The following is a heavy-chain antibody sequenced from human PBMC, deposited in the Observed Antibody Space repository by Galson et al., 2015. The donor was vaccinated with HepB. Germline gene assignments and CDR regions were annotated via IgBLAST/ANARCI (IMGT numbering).Heavy chain of an antibody. D-gene: IGHD4-23*01. CDR3: ARHYGGMDY. CDR2: ISSSGSTI. Sequence: SLRLSCAASGFTFNNYDMNWVRQAPGKGLEWVSYISSSGSTIYYADSVKGRFTISRDNARNSLYLQMSSLRVEDTAVYYCARHYGGMDYWGQGTLVTVSS. CDR1: GFTFNNYD. V-gene: IGHV3-48*03. J-gene: IGHJ4*02.